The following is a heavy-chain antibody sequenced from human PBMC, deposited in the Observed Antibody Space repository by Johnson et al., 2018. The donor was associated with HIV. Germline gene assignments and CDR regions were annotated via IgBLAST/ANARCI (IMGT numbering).Heavy chain of an antibody. D-gene: IGHD1-26*01. CDR2: IWYDGSNK. V-gene: IGHV3-33*06. CDR3: TKGMGELLRIDALDI. CDR1: GFTFSSYG. Sequence: QVQLVESGGGVVQPGRSLRLSCAASGFTFSSYGMHWVRQAPGKGLEWVAVIWYDGSNKYYADSVKGRFTISRDNSKNTLYLQMNSLRAEDTAVYYCTKGMGELLRIDALDIWGQGTMVTVSS. J-gene: IGHJ3*02.